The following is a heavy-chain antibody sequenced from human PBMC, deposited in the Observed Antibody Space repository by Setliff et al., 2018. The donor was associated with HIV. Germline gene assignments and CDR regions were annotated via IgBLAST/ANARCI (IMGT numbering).Heavy chain of an antibody. CDR3: ARGGTSSNWFGP. CDR1: GASISSNT. Sequence: SETLSLTCIVSGASISSNTWSWIRQAPGKGLQWIGFIYNSVTTNYNPSLKSRVTISLDTSNNQFSLKLTSVTAADTAVYYCARGGTSSNWFGPWGQGTLVTAPQ. D-gene: IGHD2-2*01. CDR2: IYNSVTT. J-gene: IGHJ5*02. V-gene: IGHV4-59*01.